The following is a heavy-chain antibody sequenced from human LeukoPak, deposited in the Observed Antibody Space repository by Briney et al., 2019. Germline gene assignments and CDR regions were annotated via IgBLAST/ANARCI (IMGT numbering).Heavy chain of an antibody. CDR3: ARTLYDFWSGYYTNYYYYYMDV. V-gene: IGHV4-4*09. CDR1: GGSISSYY. CDR2: IYTSGST. J-gene: IGHJ6*03. Sequence: SETLSLTCTVSGGSISSYYWSWIRQPPGKGLEWIGYIYTSGSTNYNPSLKSRVTISVDTSKNQFSLKLSSVTAADTAVYYCARTLYDFWSGYYTNYYYYYMDVWGKGTTVTVSS. D-gene: IGHD3-3*01.